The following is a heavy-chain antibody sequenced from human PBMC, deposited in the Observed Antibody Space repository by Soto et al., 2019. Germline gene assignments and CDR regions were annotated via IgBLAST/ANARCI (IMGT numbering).Heavy chain of an antibody. CDR2: ISAYNGNT. J-gene: IGHJ5*02. CDR3: ARGKRITKVRGVRAGGWFDP. V-gene: IGHV1-18*04. D-gene: IGHD3-10*01. Sequence: ASVKVSCKASGYTFTSYGISWVRQAPGQGLEWMGWISAYNGNTNYAQKLQGRVTMTTDTSTSTAYMELRSLRSDDTAVYYCARGKRITKVRGVRAGGWFDPWGQGTLVTVSS. CDR1: GYTFTSYG.